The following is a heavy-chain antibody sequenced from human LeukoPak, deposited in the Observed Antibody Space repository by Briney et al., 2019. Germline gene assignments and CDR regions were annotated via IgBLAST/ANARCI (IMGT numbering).Heavy chain of an antibody. CDR2: IIPIFGTA. V-gene: IGHV1-69*05. D-gene: IGHD2-2*01. Sequence: SVKVSCKASGGTFSSYAISCVRQAPGQGLEGMGGIIPIFGTANYAQKFQGRVTITTDESTSTAYMELSSLRSEDTAVYYCASSSTGYCSSTSCSPYAFDIWGQGTMVTVSS. J-gene: IGHJ3*02. CDR3: ASSSTGYCSSTSCSPYAFDI. CDR1: GGTFSSYA.